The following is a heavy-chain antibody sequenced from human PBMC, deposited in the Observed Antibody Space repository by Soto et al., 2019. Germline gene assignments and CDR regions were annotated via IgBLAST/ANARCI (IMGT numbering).Heavy chain of an antibody. Sequence: ASVKVSCKASGYTFTSYGISWVRQAPGQGLEWMGWISAYNGNTNYAQKLQGRVTMTTDTSTSTAYMELRSLRSDYTAVYYCARVKGVYYDSSGVDYWGQGTLVTVSS. V-gene: IGHV1-18*01. J-gene: IGHJ4*02. CDR1: GYTFTSYG. CDR3: ARVKGVYYDSSGVDY. CDR2: ISAYNGNT. D-gene: IGHD3-22*01.